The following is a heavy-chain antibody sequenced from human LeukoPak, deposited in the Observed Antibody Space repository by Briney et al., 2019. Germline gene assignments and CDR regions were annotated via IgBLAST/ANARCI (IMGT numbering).Heavy chain of an antibody. CDR3: ATGSGLWSPDY. Sequence: PGGSLRLSCAASGFTFSSYWMHWVRQAQGKGLVWVSRINTDGSSTSYADSVKGRFTISRDNAKNRLYVQMNSLRADDTAVYYCATGSGLWSPDYWGQGTLVTVSS. CDR2: INTDGSST. CDR1: GFTFSSYW. V-gene: IGHV3-74*01. J-gene: IGHJ4*02. D-gene: IGHD5-18*01.